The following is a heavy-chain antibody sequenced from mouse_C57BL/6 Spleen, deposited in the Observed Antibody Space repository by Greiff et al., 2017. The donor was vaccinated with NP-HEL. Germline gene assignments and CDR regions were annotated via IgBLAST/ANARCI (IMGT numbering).Heavy chain of an antibody. J-gene: IGHJ2*01. CDR1: GFTFSSYA. CDR2: ISDGGSYT. D-gene: IGHD3-2*02. Sequence: EVQGVESGGGLVKPGGSLKLSCAASGFTFSSYAMSWVRQTPEKRLEWVATISDGGSYTYYPDNVKGRFTISRDNAKNNLYLQMSHLKSEDTAMYYCARDHGRQLRLPSYFDYGGQGTTLTVSS. CDR3: ARDHGRQLRLPSYFDY. V-gene: IGHV5-4*01.